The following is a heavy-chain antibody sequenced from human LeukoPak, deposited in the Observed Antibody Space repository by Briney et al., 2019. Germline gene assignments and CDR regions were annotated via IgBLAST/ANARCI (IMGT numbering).Heavy chain of an antibody. CDR3: AKGDCSSTSCYLFDY. Sequence: GRSLRLSCAASGFTFDDYAMHWVRQAPGKGLEWVSGISWNSGSIGYADSVKGRFTISRDNAKNSLYLQMNSLRAEDTALYYCAKGDCSSTSCYLFDYWGQGTLVTVSS. J-gene: IGHJ4*02. V-gene: IGHV3-9*01. CDR2: ISWNSGSI. CDR1: GFTFDDYA. D-gene: IGHD2-2*01.